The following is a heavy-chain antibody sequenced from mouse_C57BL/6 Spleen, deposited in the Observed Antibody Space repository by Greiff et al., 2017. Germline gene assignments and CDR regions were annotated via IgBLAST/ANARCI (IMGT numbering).Heavy chain of an antibody. D-gene: IGHD1-1*01. J-gene: IGHJ4*01. CDR3: ARHEYDYYGSNEAMDY. Sequence: VKLMESGAELVKPGASVKLSCKASGYTFTEYTIHWVKQRSGQGLEWIGWFYPGSGSIKYNEKFKDKATLTADKSSSTVYMELSRLTSEDSAVYFCARHEYDYYGSNEAMDYWGQGTSVTVSS. V-gene: IGHV1-62-2*01. CDR2: FYPGSGSI. CDR1: GYTFTEYT.